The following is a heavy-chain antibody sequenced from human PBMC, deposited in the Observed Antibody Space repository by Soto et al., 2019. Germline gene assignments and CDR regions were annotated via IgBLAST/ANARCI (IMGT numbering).Heavy chain of an antibody. J-gene: IGHJ4*02. CDR3: ASARGPALELFDY. Sequence: QLQLQESGPGLVKPSETLSLTCTVSGGSISSSSYYWSWIRQPPGQGLVWIGSIYYSGSTYYNPSLKSRVTISVETSKNQFSPQLRSVTAADTAVYYCASARGPALELFDYWGQGTLVTVSS. CDR1: GGSISSSSYY. CDR2: IYYSGST. V-gene: IGHV4-39*01. D-gene: IGHD1-26*01.